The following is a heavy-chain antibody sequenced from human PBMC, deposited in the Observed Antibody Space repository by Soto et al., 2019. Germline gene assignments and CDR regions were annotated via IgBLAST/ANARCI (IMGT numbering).Heavy chain of an antibody. CDR1: GYTFSSYD. D-gene: IGHD1-26*01. CDR2: MNPNSGNT. V-gene: IGHV1-8*01. Sequence: ASVKVSCKASGYTFSSYDINWVRQATGQGLEWMGWMNPNSGNTGYAQKFQGRVTMTRNTSISTAYMELSSLRSEDTAAYYCARSWLSGRSYYWGQGTLVTVSS. J-gene: IGHJ4*02. CDR3: ARSWLSGRSYY.